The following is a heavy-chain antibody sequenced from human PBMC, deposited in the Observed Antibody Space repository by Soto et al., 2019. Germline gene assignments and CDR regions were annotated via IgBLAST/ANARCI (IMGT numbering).Heavy chain of an antibody. D-gene: IGHD2-21*01. CDR2: INPSGGST. V-gene: IGHV1-46*01. CDR1: GYTFTGYY. J-gene: IGHJ3*02. Sequence: ASVKVSCKASGYTFTGYYMHWVRQAPGQGLEWMGIINPSGGSTSYAQKFQGRVTMTRDTSTSTVYMELSSLRSEDTAVYYCARVTPYGVVAAGAFDIWGQGTMVT. CDR3: ARVTPYGVVAAGAFDI.